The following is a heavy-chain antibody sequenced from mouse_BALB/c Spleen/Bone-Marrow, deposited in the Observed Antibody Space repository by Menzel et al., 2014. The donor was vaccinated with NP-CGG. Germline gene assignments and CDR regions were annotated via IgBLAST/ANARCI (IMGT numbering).Heavy chain of an antibody. Sequence: EVQLVESGGGLVKPGGSLKLSCAASGFAFSNYDMSWVRQTPEKRLEWVAYIGSGGGSTYYPDTMKGRFTISRDNAKDTLYLQMSSLKSEDTAMYYCARHGTGSWFAYWGQGTLVTVSA. CDR3: ARHGTGSWFAY. J-gene: IGHJ3*01. CDR1: GFAFSNYD. CDR2: IGSGGGST. D-gene: IGHD4-1*01. V-gene: IGHV5-12-1*01.